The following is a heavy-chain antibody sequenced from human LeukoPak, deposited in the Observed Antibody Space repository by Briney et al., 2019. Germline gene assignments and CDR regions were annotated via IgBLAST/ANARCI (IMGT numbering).Heavy chain of an antibody. CDR2: VKHDGDT. D-gene: IGHD2-8*01. J-gene: IGHJ5*01. CDR3: ARGPVALPNDRLSLFFDF. Sequence: SETLSLTCAVYGASFNTYYWTWIRQSPDKGLEWIGEVKHDGDTNVNPSLRSRVVMPVDASKNQFSLKMTSATAADTAIYFCARGPVALPNDRLSLFFDFWGQGTLVTVSS. V-gene: IGHV4-34*01. CDR1: GASFNTYY.